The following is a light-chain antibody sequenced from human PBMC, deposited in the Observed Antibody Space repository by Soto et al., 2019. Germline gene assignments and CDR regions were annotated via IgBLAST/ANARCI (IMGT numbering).Light chain of an antibody. J-gene: IGKJ5*01. Sequence: EVVMTQSPVTLSVSPGESATLSCRASQGVRNNLAWYQQRPGQAPRLLIYGASTRAAGIPARFSGSGSETDFTLTISRLEPEDFAVYYCQQYGSSFSITFGQGTRLEIK. CDR1: QGVRNN. CDR3: QQYGSSFSIT. V-gene: IGKV3-15*01. CDR2: GAS.